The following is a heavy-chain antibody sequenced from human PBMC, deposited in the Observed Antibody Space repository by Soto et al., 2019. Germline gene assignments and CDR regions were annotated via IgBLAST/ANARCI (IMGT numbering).Heavy chain of an antibody. CDR3: ARHFSVDYFDY. J-gene: IGHJ4*02. CDR2: INHSGST. CDR1: GGSFSGYY. V-gene: IGHV4-34*01. Sequence: PSETLSLTCAVYGGSFSGYYWSWIRQPPGKGLEWIGEINHSGSTNYNPSLKSRVTLSVDRSKNQFSLKLSSVTAADTAVYYCARHFSVDYFDYWGQGALVTVSS.